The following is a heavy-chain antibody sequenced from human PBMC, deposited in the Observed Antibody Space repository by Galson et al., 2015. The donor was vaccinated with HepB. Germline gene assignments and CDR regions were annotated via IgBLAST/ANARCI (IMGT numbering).Heavy chain of an antibody. CDR3: AKDEAARPEGWFDP. CDR2: ISGSGGST. V-gene: IGHV3-23*01. CDR1: GFIFSNYA. Sequence: SLRLSCAASGFIFSNYAMSWVRQAPGKGLEWVSAISGSGGSTYYADSVKGRFTISRDNSKNTLYLQMNSLRAEDTAVYYCAKDEAARPEGWFDPWGQGTLVTVSS. J-gene: IGHJ5*02. D-gene: IGHD6-6*01.